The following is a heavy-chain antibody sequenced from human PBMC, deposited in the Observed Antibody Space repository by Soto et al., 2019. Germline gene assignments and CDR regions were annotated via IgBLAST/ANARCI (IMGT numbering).Heavy chain of an antibody. CDR1: GYTLTELS. Sequence: ASVKVSCKVSGYTLTELSMHWVRQAPGKGLEWMGGFDPEDGETTYAQKFQGRVTMTEDTSTDTAYMELSSLRSEDTAVYYCATYYYGSGSPAFDYWGQGTLVTVSS. J-gene: IGHJ4*02. V-gene: IGHV1-24*01. D-gene: IGHD3-10*01. CDR2: FDPEDGET. CDR3: ATYYYGSGSPAFDY.